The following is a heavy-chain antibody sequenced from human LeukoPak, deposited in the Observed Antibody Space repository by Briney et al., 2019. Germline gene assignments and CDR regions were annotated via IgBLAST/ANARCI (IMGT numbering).Heavy chain of an antibody. D-gene: IGHD2-15*01. CDR3: ARDQFLLGYCSGGRGCRRAYYFDY. Sequence: ASVKVSCKASGYTFTSYGISWVRQAPGQGLGWRGWISVYNGNTKYAQEFQGRVTMTTDTSTSTADMALRSLRSDDTAVYHCARDQFLLGYCSGGRGCRRAYYFDYWGQGTLVTVSS. J-gene: IGHJ4*02. V-gene: IGHV1-18*01. CDR2: ISVYNGNT. CDR1: GYTFTSYG.